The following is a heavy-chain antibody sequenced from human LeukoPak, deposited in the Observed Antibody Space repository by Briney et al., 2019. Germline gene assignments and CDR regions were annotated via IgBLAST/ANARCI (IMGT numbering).Heavy chain of an antibody. CDR2: FDPEDGET. CDR3: ARGNYGSVDY. D-gene: IGHD3-10*01. Sequence: ASVKVSCKVSGYTLTELSMHWVRQAPGKGLEWMGGFDPEDGETIYAQKFQGRVTMTRNTSISTAYMELSSLRSEDTAVYYCARGNYGSVDYWGQGTLVTVSS. J-gene: IGHJ4*02. V-gene: IGHV1-24*01. CDR1: GYTLTELS.